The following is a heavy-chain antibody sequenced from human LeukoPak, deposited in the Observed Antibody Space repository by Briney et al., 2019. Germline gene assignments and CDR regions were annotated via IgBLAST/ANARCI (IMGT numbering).Heavy chain of an antibody. J-gene: IGHJ4*02. D-gene: IGHD2-21*02. V-gene: IGHV1-2*02. Sequence: ASVKVSCKASGYTFTGYYMHWVRQAPGQGLEWTGWINPNSGGTNYAQKFQDRVTMTRDTSISTAYMELSRLRSDDTAVYYCARKIDGDPAFDYWGQGTLVTVSS. CDR2: INPNSGGT. CDR3: ARKIDGDPAFDY. CDR1: GYTFTGYY.